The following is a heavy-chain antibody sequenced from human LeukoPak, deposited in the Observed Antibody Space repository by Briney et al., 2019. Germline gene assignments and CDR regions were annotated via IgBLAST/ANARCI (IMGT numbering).Heavy chain of an antibody. J-gene: IGHJ4*02. V-gene: IGHV1-3*01. CDR2: ICAGNGNT. D-gene: IGHD3-22*01. Sequence: GASVKVSRKAFGYPFPSYAMHWVGQAPGQRLEWMGWICAGNGNTKYSQKFQGRVTITRDTSASTAYMELSSLRSEDTAMYYCAMRKPYDSSGPFDYWGQGTLVTVSS. CDR1: GYPFPSYA. CDR3: AMRKPYDSSGPFDY.